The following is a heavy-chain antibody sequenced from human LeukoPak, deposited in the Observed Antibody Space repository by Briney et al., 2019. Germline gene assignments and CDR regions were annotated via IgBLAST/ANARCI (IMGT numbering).Heavy chain of an antibody. CDR3: ARSSYYYDSSGYLFYFDY. D-gene: IGHD3-22*01. V-gene: IGHV2-5*02. Sequence: SSPTLVKPTQTLTLTCTFSGFSLSTSGVGGGWIRQPPGKALEWLALIYWDDDKRYSPSLKSRLTITKDTSKNQVVLTMTNMDPVDTATYYCARSSYYYDSSGYLFYFDYWGQGTLVTVSS. J-gene: IGHJ4*02. CDR1: GFSLSTSGVG. CDR2: IYWDDDK.